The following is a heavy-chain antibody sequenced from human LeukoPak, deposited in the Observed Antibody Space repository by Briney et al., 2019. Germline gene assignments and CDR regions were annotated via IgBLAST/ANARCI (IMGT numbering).Heavy chain of an antibody. Sequence: GRSLRLSCAASGFTFSCYGMHWVRQAPGKGLEWVALISYDGSNEYYADSVRGRFTISRDNSKFTLYMQMNSLRAEDTAVYYCARVRAGYCTSTSCYTGMDVWGQGTTVTVSS. CDR2: ISYDGSNE. CDR1: GFTFSCYG. V-gene: IGHV3-30*03. J-gene: IGHJ6*02. CDR3: ARVRAGYCTSTSCYTGMDV. D-gene: IGHD2-2*01.